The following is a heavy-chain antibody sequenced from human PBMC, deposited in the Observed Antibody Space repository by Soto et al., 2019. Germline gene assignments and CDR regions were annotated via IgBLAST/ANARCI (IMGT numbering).Heavy chain of an antibody. CDR2: IYPGDSRT. CDR1: GDTFTTDW. J-gene: IGHJ6*02. CDR3: ARQWVYCSGGSCYSYYYGMDV. D-gene: IGHD2-15*01. Sequence: GESLKISCKGSGDTFTTDWIGWVRQMPGKGLELLGVIYPGDSRTRYRPSFQGQVTISADKSISTAYLQWSSLKASDTAMYYCARQWVYCSGGSCYSYYYGMDVWGQGTTVTVSS. V-gene: IGHV5-51*01.